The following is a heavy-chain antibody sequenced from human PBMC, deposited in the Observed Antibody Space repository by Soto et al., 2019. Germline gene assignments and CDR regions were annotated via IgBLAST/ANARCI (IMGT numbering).Heavy chain of an antibody. CDR1: GCTFSSYS. J-gene: IGHJ4*02. CDR2: ISSSSSYI. V-gene: IGHV3-21*01. D-gene: IGHD1-26*01. Sequence: PGGSLRLSCAASGCTFSSYSMNWVRQAPGKGLEWVSSISSSSSYIYYADSVKGRFTISRDNAKNSLYLQMNSLRAEDTAVYYCARGGLYWEPLRFDYWGQGTLVTVSS. CDR3: ARGGLYWEPLRFDY.